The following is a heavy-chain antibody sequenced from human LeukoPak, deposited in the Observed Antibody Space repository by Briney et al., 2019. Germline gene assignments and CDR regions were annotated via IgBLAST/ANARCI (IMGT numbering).Heavy chain of an antibody. Sequence: ASVKVSCKASGYTFTGYYMHWVRQAPGQGLVWMGWINPNSGGTNYAQKSQGGVTMTRDTSISTAYMELSRLRSDDTAVYYCASLVVVIASIRTNDAFDIWGQGTMVTVSS. D-gene: IGHD2-21*01. CDR1: GYTFTGYY. V-gene: IGHV1-2*02. CDR3: ASLVVVIASIRTNDAFDI. CDR2: INPNSGGT. J-gene: IGHJ3*02.